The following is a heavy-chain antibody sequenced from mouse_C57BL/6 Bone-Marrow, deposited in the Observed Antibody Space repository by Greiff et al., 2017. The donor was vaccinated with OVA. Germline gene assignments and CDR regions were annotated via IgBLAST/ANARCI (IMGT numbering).Heavy chain of an antibody. CDR2: INSDGGST. Sequence: DVKLVESGGGLVQPGESLKLSCESYEYEFPSHDMPWVRKTPEKRLELVAAINSDGGSTYYPDTMERRFIISRDNTKKTLYLQMSRLRSEDTALYYWARHGDGYYVGWFAYWGQGTLVTVSA. V-gene: IGHV5-2*01. D-gene: IGHD2-3*01. J-gene: IGHJ3*01. CDR3: ARHGDGYYVGWFAY. CDR1: EYEFPSHD.